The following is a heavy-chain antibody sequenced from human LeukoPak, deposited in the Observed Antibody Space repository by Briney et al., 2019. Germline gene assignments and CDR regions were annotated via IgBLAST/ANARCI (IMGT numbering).Heavy chain of an antibody. J-gene: IGHJ4*02. Sequence: GGSLRLSCAASGFTVSSNYMSWVRQAPGKGLEWVSVIYSGGSTYYADSVRGRFTISRDNSKNTLYLQMNNLRAEDTAVYYCARDGRKVITSGWYYFDCWGQGTLVTVSS. CDR1: GFTVSSNY. CDR2: IYSGGST. CDR3: ARDGRKVITSGWYYFDC. D-gene: IGHD6-19*01. V-gene: IGHV3-53*01.